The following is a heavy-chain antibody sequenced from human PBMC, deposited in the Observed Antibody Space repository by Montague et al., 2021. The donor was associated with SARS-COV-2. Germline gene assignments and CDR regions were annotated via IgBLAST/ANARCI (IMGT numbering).Heavy chain of an antibody. Sequence: SETLSLTCAVHGGSFSTYSWNWIRQPPGKGLEWIGEIHHGGSTNYNPSLKSRVTISADTSKNQFSLKLTSVAAADTAVYYCARLGDRVVPSPILGVGPYYSYYYVDVWGKGTTVTVSS. CDR2: IHHGGST. J-gene: IGHJ6*03. CDR3: ARLGDRVVPSPILGVGPYYSYYYVDV. CDR1: GGSFSTYS. D-gene: IGHD3-10*01. V-gene: IGHV4-34*01.